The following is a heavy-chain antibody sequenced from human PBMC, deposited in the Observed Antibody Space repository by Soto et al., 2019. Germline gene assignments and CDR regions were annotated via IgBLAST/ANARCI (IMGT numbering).Heavy chain of an antibody. CDR3: ARHGGSSGYYFDY. V-gene: IGHV4-39*01. D-gene: IGHD3-22*01. J-gene: IGHJ4*02. CDR2: IYYSGST. CDR1: GGSISSSSYY. Sequence: QLQLQESGPGLVKPSETLSLTCTVSGGSISSSSYYWGWIRQPPGKGLEWIGSIYYSGSTYYNPSLKSRVTISVDTSNNQFSLKLSSVTAADTAVYYCARHGGSSGYYFDYWGQGTLVTVSS.